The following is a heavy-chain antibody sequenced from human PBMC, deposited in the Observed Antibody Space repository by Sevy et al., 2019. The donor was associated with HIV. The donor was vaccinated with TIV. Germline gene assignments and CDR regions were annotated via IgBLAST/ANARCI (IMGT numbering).Heavy chain of an antibody. CDR2: ICPGDATI. D-gene: IGHD3-10*01. CDR3: ARQGDLDYFDY. J-gene: IGHJ4*02. V-gene: IGHV5-51*01. CDR1: GYSFTTCC. Sequence: GESLKISCEASGYSFTTCCIGWVRQLPGRGLEWMGIICPGDATIGYSPSFQGQVTISADKSSRTAYLQWNTMKASDTAMYYCARQGDLDYFDYWGQGTLVTVSS.